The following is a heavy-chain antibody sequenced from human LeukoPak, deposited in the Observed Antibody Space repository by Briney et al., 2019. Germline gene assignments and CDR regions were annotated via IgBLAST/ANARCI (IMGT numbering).Heavy chain of an antibody. J-gene: IGHJ5*02. CDR3: ARDRMTTVYWFDP. Sequence: VASVKVSCKVSGHTLNKLAMQWVRQAPGQGLEWMGWISAYNGNTNYAQKLQGRVTMTTDTSTSTAYMELRSLRSDDTAVYYCARDRMTTVYWFDPWGQGTLVTVSS. CDR1: GHTLNKLA. CDR2: ISAYNGNT. V-gene: IGHV1-18*01. D-gene: IGHD4-11*01.